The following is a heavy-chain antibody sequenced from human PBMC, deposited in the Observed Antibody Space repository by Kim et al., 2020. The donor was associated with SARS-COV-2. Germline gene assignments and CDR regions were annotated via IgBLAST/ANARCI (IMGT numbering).Heavy chain of an antibody. J-gene: IGHJ4*02. D-gene: IGHD5-12*01. V-gene: IGHV3-7*01. CDR3: ARGEYSGYEYYFDD. Sequence: YGDPVKGRFTISRDNAQNSLYLQMNSLRAEDTAVYYCARGEYSGYEYYFDDWGQGTLVTVPS.